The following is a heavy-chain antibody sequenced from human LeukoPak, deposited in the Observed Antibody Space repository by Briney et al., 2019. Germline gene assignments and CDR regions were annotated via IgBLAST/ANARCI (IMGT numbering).Heavy chain of an antibody. CDR2: ISSSSTI. Sequence: GGSLRLSCAASGFTFSSYSMNWVRQAPGKGLEWVSYISSSSTIYYADSVKGRFTISRDNAKNSLYLQMNSLRAEDTAVYYCARDSPVGAFDIWGQGTMVTVSS. V-gene: IGHV3-48*04. CDR1: GFTFSSYS. J-gene: IGHJ3*02. D-gene: IGHD4-23*01. CDR3: ARDSPVGAFDI.